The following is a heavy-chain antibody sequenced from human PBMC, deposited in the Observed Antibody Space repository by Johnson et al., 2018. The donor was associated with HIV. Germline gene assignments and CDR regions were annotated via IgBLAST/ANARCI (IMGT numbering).Heavy chain of an antibody. CDR1: GFTFSSYA. CDR2: ISGSGGST. D-gene: IGHD3-10*01. J-gene: IGHJ3*02. Sequence: EVQLVESGGGLVQPGGSLRLSCAASGFTFSSYAMSWVRQAPGKGLEWVSAISGSGGSTYYADSVKCRFTISRDNSKNTLYLQMNSLRAEDPAVYYCARDRLLWFRELWPHDALDIWGQGTMVTVSS. V-gene: IGHV3-23*04. CDR3: ARDRLLWFRELWPHDALDI.